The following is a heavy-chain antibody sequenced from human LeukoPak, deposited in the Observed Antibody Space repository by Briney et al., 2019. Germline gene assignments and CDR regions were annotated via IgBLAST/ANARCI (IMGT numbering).Heavy chain of an antibody. CDR1: GGSFSGYY. Sequence: PSETLSLTCAVYGGSFSGYYWSWIRQPPGKGLGWIGEINHSGSTNYNPSLKSRVTISVDTSKNQFSLKLGSVTAADTAVYYCARAVVTLPRSRTSLLAFDIWGQGTTVTVSS. CDR3: ARAVVTLPRSRTSLLAFDI. D-gene: IGHD4-23*01. CDR2: INHSGST. V-gene: IGHV4-34*01. J-gene: IGHJ3*02.